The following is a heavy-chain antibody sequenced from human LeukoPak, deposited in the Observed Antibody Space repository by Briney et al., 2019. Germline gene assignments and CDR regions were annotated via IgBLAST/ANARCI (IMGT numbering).Heavy chain of an antibody. D-gene: IGHD3-22*01. CDR3: ARDYYYDSSGYSYPDAFDI. CDR2: ISSSSSTI. Sequence: GGSLRLSCAASGFTFSSYRMIWVRQAPGKGLEWVSYISSSSSTIYYADSVKGRFTISRDNAKNSLYLQMSSLRAEDTAVYYCARDYYYDSSGYSYPDAFDIWGQGTMVTVSS. CDR1: GFTFSSYR. V-gene: IGHV3-48*01. J-gene: IGHJ3*02.